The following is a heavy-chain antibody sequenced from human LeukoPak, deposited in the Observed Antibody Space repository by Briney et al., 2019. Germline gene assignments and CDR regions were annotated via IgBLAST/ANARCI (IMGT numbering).Heavy chain of an antibody. D-gene: IGHD3-3*01. CDR3: ARLGYDFWSGYYPYYFDY. CDR2: IYPGDSDT. CDR1: GYSFTSYW. J-gene: IGHJ4*02. V-gene: IGHV5-51*01. Sequence: PGESLKISCKGSGYSFTSYWIGWVRQMPGKGLEWMGIIYPGDSDTRYSPSFQGQVTISADKSISTAYLQWSSLKASDTAMYYCARLGYDFWSGYYPYYFDYWGQGTLVTVSS.